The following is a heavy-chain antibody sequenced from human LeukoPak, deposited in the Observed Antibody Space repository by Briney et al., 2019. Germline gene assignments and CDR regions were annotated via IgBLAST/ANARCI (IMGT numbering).Heavy chain of an antibody. CDR2: IYPSDSDT. D-gene: IGHD6-19*01. CDR1: GYRFSSYW. V-gene: IGHV5-51*01. CDR3: ATTFGSSGWTFHY. J-gene: IGHJ4*02. Sequence: GESLKISCKGSGYRFSSYWIGWVRQMPGKGLEWMGIIYPSDSDTKYSPSFQGQVTISADKSISTAYLHWSSLRASDTAMYYCATTFGSSGWTFHYWGQGTLVTVSS.